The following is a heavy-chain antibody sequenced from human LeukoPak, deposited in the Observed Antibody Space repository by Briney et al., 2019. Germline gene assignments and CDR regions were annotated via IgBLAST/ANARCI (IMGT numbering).Heavy chain of an antibody. CDR3: ATMAMTTRAFDY. Sequence: NTGESLKISCKASGYSFTSNWIGWVRQMPGKGLEWMGIIYPDDSDTRYSPSFQGQVTISADKSISTAYLQWSSLKASDTAMYYCATMAMTTRAFDYWGQGTLVTVSS. CDR1: GYSFTSNW. CDR2: IYPDDSDT. V-gene: IGHV5-51*01. J-gene: IGHJ4*02. D-gene: IGHD3-10*01.